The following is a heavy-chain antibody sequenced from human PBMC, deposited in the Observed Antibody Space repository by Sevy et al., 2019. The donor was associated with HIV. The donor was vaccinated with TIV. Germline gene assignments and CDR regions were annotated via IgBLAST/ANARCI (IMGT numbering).Heavy chain of an antibody. Sequence: GSLRLSCVASGFAFSSFWMTWVRQAPGKGLEWVANINQDGSVKWYLDSVKGRFTISRDNARNSLYLQMSGLTVEDTAVYYCSRERGWICSHDVCSPYYSDSWGQGTLVTVSS. D-gene: IGHD5-12*01. CDR1: GFAFSSFW. J-gene: IGHJ4*02. CDR3: SRERGWICSHDVCSPYYSDS. V-gene: IGHV3-7*01. CDR2: INQDGSVK.